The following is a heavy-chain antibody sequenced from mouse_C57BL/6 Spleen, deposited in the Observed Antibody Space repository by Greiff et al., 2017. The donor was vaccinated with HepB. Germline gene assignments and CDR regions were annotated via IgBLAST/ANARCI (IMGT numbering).Heavy chain of an antibody. V-gene: IGHV14-3*01. J-gene: IGHJ4*01. CDR3: ASVVGNAMGY. D-gene: IGHD1-1*01. Sequence: VQLQQSVAGLVRPGASVKLSCTATGFNINNTYLHRVKQKPEEGLVWIGRIIRANGNTKYAPTFQSNATITADTSTNTSYLQLNSLTSEDTAIYYCASVVGNAMGYWGQGTSVTVSS. CDR2: IIRANGNT. CDR1: GFNINNTY.